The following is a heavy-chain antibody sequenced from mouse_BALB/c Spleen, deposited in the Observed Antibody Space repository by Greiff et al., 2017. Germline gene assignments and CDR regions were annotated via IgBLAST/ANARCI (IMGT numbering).Heavy chain of an antibody. CDR1: GYTFTSYT. CDR2: INPSSGYT. Sequence: VKLQESAAELARPGASVKMSCKASGYTFTSYTMHWVKQRPGQGLEWIGYINPSSGYTEYNQKFKDKTTLTADKSSSTAYMQLSSLTSEDSAVYYCARFDYYGSPSYAMDYWGQGTSVTVSS. J-gene: IGHJ4*01. D-gene: IGHD1-1*01. CDR3: ARFDYYGSPSYAMDY. V-gene: IGHV1-4*02.